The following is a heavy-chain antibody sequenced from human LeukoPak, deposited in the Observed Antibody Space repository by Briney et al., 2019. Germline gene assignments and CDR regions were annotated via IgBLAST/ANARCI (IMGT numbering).Heavy chain of an antibody. CDR2: ISSSSRTI. CDR1: GFTLSYSN. J-gene: IGHJ4*02. Sequence: GGSLRLSCAAAGFTLSYSNMYWVRQAPGKGLEWVSYISSSSRTIYYADSVKGRFTISRDNGKNSLYLQMNSLRAEDTAVYYCARDLGKVASYLFDFWGQGTLITVSS. V-gene: IGHV3-48*01. D-gene: IGHD5-12*01. CDR3: ARDLGKVASYLFDF.